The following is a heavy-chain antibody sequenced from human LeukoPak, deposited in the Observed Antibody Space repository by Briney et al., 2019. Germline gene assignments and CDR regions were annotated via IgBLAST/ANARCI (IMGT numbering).Heavy chain of an antibody. Sequence: ASVKVSCKASGYTFTGYGISWVRQAPGQGLEWMGMINPRDGTTRTLQKFQGRVTMTRDTSTSTLYMGLSSLRSEDTATYFCARGADQEFDFWGQGTLVTVSS. CDR2: INPRDGTT. V-gene: IGHV1-46*01. CDR3: ARGADQEFDF. J-gene: IGHJ4*02. CDR1: GYTFTGYG.